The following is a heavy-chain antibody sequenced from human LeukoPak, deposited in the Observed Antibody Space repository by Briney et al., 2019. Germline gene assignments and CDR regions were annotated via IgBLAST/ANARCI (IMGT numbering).Heavy chain of an antibody. Sequence: PGGSLRLSCAASGFTFSSYWMHWVRQAPGKGLVWVSRINSDGSSTSYADSVKGRFTISRDNAKNTLYLQMNSLRAEDTAVYYCARVRGYSGYENFDYWGQGTLVTVSS. CDR2: INSDGSST. CDR3: ARVRGYSGYENFDY. J-gene: IGHJ4*02. CDR1: GFTFSSYW. V-gene: IGHV3-74*01. D-gene: IGHD5-12*01.